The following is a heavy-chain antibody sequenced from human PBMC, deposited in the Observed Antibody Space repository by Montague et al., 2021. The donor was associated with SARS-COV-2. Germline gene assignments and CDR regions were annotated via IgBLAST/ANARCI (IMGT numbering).Heavy chain of an antibody. J-gene: IGHJ3*02. Sequence: TLSLTCTVSGGSISSPGYYWSWIRQPAGKGLEWIGRIYTSGTTNYNPSLKSRVTISVDTSKNQFSLKLSSVTAADTAVYYCARVRGITMVVVVIAGAFDIWGQGTMVTVSS. CDR2: IYTSGTT. CDR1: GGSISSPGYY. V-gene: IGHV4-61*02. CDR3: ARVRGITMVVVVIAGAFDI. D-gene: IGHD3-22*01.